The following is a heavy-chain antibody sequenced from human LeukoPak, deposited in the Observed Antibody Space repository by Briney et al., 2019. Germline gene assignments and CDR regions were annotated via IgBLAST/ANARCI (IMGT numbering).Heavy chain of an antibody. V-gene: IGHV4-39*01. CDR3: ARASYSYDINGWVPFDY. CDR1: GGSISSSSYY. Sequence: SETLSLTCTVSGGSISSSSYYWGWIRQPPGKGLEWIANIYYSGSTYLNPSLKSRVTISIDTSKNQFSLRLSSVTAADTAVYYCARASYSYDINGWVPFDYWGQGTLVTVSS. J-gene: IGHJ4*02. D-gene: IGHD3-22*01. CDR2: IYYSGST.